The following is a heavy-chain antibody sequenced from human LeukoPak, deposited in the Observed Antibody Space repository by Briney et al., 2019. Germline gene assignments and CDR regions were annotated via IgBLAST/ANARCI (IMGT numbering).Heavy chain of an antibody. CDR2: ITSSSSYI. J-gene: IGHJ4*02. Sequence: PGGSLRLSCAASGFTFSTYSMNWVRQAPGMGLEWVSSITSSSSYIYYADSVKGRFTISRDNAKNSLYLQMNSLRAEDTAVYYCARRRVVVAATVDYWGQGTLVTVSS. CDR3: ARRRVVVAATVDY. D-gene: IGHD2-15*01. CDR1: GFTFSTYS. V-gene: IGHV3-21*01.